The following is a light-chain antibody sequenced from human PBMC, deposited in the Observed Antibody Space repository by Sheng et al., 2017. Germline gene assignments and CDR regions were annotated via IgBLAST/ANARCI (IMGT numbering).Light chain of an antibody. CDR1: SSDVGRYNY. V-gene: IGLV2-14*03. CDR3: TSFTNRNTHV. J-gene: IGLJ2*01. Sequence: QSALTQPASVSGSPGQSITISCTGTSSDVGRYNYVSWYQLSGNGPKLIIYDVTNRPSGVSDRFSGSKSGNTASLTISGLQPEDEADYYCTSFTNRNTHVFGGGTKLTVL. CDR2: DVT.